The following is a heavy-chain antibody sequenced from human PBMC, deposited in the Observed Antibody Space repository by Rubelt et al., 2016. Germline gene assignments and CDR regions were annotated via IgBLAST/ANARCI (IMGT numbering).Heavy chain of an antibody. D-gene: IGHD2-8*01. CDR2: ISASNVNT. J-gene: IGHJ4*02. CDR3: ATPPGVGKY. V-gene: IGHV1-18*01. Sequence: QVQLVQSGGEVKKPGASVKVSCRTSGYTFTSYGISWVRQAPGQGLEWMGWISASNVNTNYAQKFTGRGTMTTDTSTSTAYMWLSSLRSEDTAVYYCATPPGVGKYWGQGTLVTVSS. CDR1: GYTFTSYG.